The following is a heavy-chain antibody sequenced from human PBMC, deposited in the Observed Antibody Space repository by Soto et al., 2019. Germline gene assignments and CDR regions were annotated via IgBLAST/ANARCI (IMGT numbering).Heavy chain of an antibody. CDR1: GFTFSSYA. V-gene: IGHV3-23*01. J-gene: IGHJ6*02. CDR2: VSARGDRR. CDR3: AKDWIGDCGDDCHIDLPYYFYGMDV. D-gene: IGHD2-21*02. Sequence: EVQLLESGGGFVQPGGSLRLSCAASGFTFSSYALTWVRQAPGKGLEWVSSVSARGDRRYFADSVKGRFTLSRDNTRNTVYLQMNRLRAEDTAVYYCAKDWIGDCGDDCHIDLPYYFYGMDVWGQGTTVTVPS.